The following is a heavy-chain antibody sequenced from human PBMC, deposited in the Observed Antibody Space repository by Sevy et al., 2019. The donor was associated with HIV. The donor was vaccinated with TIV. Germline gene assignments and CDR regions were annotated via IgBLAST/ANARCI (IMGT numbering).Heavy chain of an antibody. D-gene: IGHD3-22*01. CDR3: ARGKYDRSDYYTSTNFDY. V-gene: IGHV3-33*01. CDR2: IRYDGGFK. J-gene: IGHJ4*02. Sequence: GGSLRLSCAASGFTFSTYGMHWVRQAPGKGLEWVAAIRYDGGFKYNEDSVEGRFTISRDNSKNTLFLQMNSLRAEDTDVYYCARGKYDRSDYYTSTNFDYWGQGTLVTVSS. CDR1: GFTFSTYG.